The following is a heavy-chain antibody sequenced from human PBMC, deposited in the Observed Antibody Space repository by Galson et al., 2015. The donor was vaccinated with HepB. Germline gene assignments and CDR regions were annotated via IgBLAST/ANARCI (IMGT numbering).Heavy chain of an antibody. V-gene: IGHV3-7*03. CDR2: IKQDGSEK. Sequence: SLRLSCAASGFTFRRHWVSWVRQAPGKGLEWVANIKQDGSEKYYVDSVKGRFTISRDNAKNSLYLQMNSLRAEDTAVYYCARVVDNGYIAAVGGAFDIWGQGTMVTVSS. CDR1: GFTFRRHW. D-gene: IGHD6-13*01. CDR3: ARVVDNGYIAAVGGAFDI. J-gene: IGHJ3*02.